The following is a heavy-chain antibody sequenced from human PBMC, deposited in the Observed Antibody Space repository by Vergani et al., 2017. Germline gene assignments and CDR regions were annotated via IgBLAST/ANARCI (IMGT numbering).Heavy chain of an antibody. CDR3: ASDTHSGQRADR. D-gene: IGHD6-19*01. V-gene: IGHV4-38-2*02. CDR2: IYHSGNT. Sequence: QVQLQESGPGLVKPSETLSLTCTVSGYSINSGYYWGWIRQPPGKGLEWIATIYHSGNTYYNPSLKSRVTISVDTSKNQFSLTLTSVTAADTAVYYCASDTHSGQRADRWGQGILVTVTS. CDR1: GYSINSGYY. J-gene: IGHJ5*02.